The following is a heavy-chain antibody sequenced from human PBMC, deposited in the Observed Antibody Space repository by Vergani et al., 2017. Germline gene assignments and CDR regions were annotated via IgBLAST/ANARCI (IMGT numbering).Heavy chain of an antibody. CDR1: GFTFSSYA. Sequence: QVQLVESGGGVVQPGRSLRLSCAASGFTFSSYAMHWVRQAPGKGLEWVAVISYDGSNKYYADSVKGRFTISRDNSKNTLYLQMNSRGAEDTAVYYCAREGEGLQLGGYYFDYGGQGTLVTVSS. D-gene: IGHD5-18*01. CDR3: AREGEGLQLGGYYFDY. V-gene: IGHV3-30-3*01. CDR2: ISYDGSNK. J-gene: IGHJ4*02.